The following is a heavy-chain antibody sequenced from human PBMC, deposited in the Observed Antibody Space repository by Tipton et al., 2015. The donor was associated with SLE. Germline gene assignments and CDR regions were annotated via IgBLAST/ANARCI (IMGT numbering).Heavy chain of an antibody. CDR1: GLTFHVYW. J-gene: IGHJ4*02. CDR3: ARSPVDYWNGYSA. V-gene: IGHV3-23*01. CDR2: IGASGRST. Sequence: SLRLSCAASGLTFHVYWMTWVRGAPGKGLQWVSAIGASGRSTFYAEFGKGRFTISRDDSKNTVVLQMNSLRADDTAVYYCARSPVDYWNGYSAWGPGTLVTVSS. D-gene: IGHD3-3*01.